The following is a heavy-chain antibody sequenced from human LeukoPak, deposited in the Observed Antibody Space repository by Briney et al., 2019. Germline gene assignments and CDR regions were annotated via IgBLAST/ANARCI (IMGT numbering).Heavy chain of an antibody. CDR3: AHRPDSSSPEGNWFDP. V-gene: IGHV2-5*01. J-gene: IGHJ5*02. Sequence: SGPTLVKPTQTLTLTCTFSGFSLSTSGVGVGWIRQPPGKALEWLALIYWNDDKRYSPSLKSRLTITKDTSKNQVVLTMTNMDPVDTATYYCAHRPDSSSPEGNWFDPWGQGTLVTVSS. D-gene: IGHD6-6*01. CDR2: IYWNDDK. CDR1: GFSLSTSGVG.